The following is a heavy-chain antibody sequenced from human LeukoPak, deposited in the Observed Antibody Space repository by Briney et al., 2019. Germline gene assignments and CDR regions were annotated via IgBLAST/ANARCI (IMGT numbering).Heavy chain of an antibody. V-gene: IGHV3-30-3*01. CDR2: ISFDANNK. CDR1: GFTFSTYT. D-gene: IGHD1-26*01. Sequence: GSLRLSCAASGFTFSTYTMHWVRQAPGMGLEWVAVISFDANNKDYADSVKGRFTLSRDNSKNTMYLQMNSLRAEDTAVYYCARPHGYSGSYSRPDYWGQGTLVTVSS. CDR3: ARPHGYSGSYSRPDY. J-gene: IGHJ4*02.